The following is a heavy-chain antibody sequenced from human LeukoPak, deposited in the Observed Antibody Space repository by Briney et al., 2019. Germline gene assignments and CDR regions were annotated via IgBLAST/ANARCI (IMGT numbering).Heavy chain of an antibody. V-gene: IGHV4-39*01. CDR3: GSVDRGWFGVGDY. D-gene: IGHD3-10*01. J-gene: IGHJ4*02. Sequence: PSETLSLTCTVSGASITSSSYYWGWIRQPPGKGLQWIGSIYYSGSTYYNPSLKSRVTISVDTSNNQFSLKLSSVTAADTAVYYCGSVDRGWFGVGDYWGQGTLVTVSS. CDR1: GASITSSSYY. CDR2: IYYSGST.